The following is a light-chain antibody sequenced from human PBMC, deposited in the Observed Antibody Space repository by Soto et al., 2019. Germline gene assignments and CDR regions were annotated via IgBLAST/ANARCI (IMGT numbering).Light chain of an antibody. CDR3: QQANRFPYT. J-gene: IGKJ2*01. Sequence: DIQMTQSPSSVSASVGDRVTITCRASQGVSNWLAWYQQKPGKAPKLLIYAASTLRSGVPSRFRGRGSGTDFTFTISSLQPEDFATYYCQQANRFPYTFGQGTKLEIK. CDR1: QGVSNW. CDR2: AAS. V-gene: IGKV1-12*01.